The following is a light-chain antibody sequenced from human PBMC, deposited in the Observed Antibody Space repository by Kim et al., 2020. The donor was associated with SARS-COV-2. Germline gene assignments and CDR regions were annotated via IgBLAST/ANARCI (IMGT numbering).Light chain of an antibody. J-gene: IGLJ3*02. V-gene: IGLV3-1*01. CDR3: QTWDGITAV. CDR2: QDD. CDR1: DLGDKY. Sequence: SYELTQPPSVSVSPGQTASITCSGDDLGDKYTCWYQQKPGQSPLLVIYQDDRRPSGIPHRFSGSNSGNTATLTISGTQAMDEADYYCQTWDGITAVFGGGTQLTVL.